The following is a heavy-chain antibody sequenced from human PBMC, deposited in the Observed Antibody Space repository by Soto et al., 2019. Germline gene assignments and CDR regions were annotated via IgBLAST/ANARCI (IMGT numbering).Heavy chain of an antibody. Sequence: QVQLVQSGAEVKKPGSSVKVSCKASGGTFSSYAISWVRQAPGQGLEWMGGIIPIFGTANYAQKCQGRVTITADESRSTAYMELSSLRSEDTAVYCCARAVRGQLLFEGVNWFDPWGQGTLVTVSS. CDR3: ARAVRGQLLFEGVNWFDP. D-gene: IGHD2-2*01. CDR2: IIPIFGTA. J-gene: IGHJ5*02. V-gene: IGHV1-69*01. CDR1: GGTFSSYA.